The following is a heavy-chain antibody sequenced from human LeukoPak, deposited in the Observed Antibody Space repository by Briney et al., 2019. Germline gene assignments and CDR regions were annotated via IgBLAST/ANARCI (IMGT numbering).Heavy chain of an antibody. V-gene: IGHV4-39*01. D-gene: IGHD3-3*01. J-gene: IGHJ2*01. Sequence: SETLSLTCTVSGGSISSSTYYWGWIRQPPGKGLEWIGSIYYSGRTYYNPSLKSRVTISVDTSKNQFSLKLSSVTAADTAVYYCARLDYDFWSGHDYWYFDLWGRGTLVTVSS. CDR2: IYYSGRT. CDR3: ARLDYDFWSGHDYWYFDL. CDR1: GGSISSSTYY.